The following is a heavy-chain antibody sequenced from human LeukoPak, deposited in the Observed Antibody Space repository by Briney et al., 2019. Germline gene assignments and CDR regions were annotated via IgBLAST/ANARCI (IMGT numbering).Heavy chain of an antibody. Sequence: ASVKVSCKASGGTFSSYAISWVRQAPGQGLEWMGGIIPIFGTANYAQKLQGRVTMTTDTSTSTAYMELRSLRSDDTAVYYCARESEGGGSAPLDYWGQGTLVTVSS. CDR3: ARESEGGGSAPLDY. CDR2: IIPIFGTA. CDR1: GGTFSSYA. D-gene: IGHD1-26*01. J-gene: IGHJ4*02. V-gene: IGHV1-69*05.